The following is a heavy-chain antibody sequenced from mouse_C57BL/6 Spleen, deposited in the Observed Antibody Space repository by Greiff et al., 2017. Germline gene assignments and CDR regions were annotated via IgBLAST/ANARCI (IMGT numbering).Heavy chain of an antibody. CDR2: IYPRSGNT. D-gene: IGHD2-4*01. CDR3: ARSGDYEDAMDY. CDR1: GYTFTSYG. V-gene: IGHV1-81*01. J-gene: IGHJ4*01. Sequence: VQLQQSGAELARPGASVKLSCKASGYTFTSYGISWVKQRTGQGLEWIGEIYPRSGNTYYNEKFKGKATLTADKSSSTAYMELRSLTSEDSAGYFCARSGDYEDAMDYWGQGTSVTVSS.